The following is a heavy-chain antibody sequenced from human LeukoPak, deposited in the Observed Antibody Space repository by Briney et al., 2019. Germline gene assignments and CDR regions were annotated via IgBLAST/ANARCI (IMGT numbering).Heavy chain of an antibody. D-gene: IGHD4-17*01. CDR3: ARVSHYGAKDRYYFDY. V-gene: IGHV4-59*11. CDR2: IYYSGST. Sequence: PSETLSLTCTVSGGSISSHYWSWIRQPPGKGLEWIGYIYYSGSTNYNPSLKSRVTTSVDTSKNQFSLKLSSVTAADTAVYYCARVSHYGAKDRYYFDYWGQGTLVTVSS. J-gene: IGHJ4*02. CDR1: GGSISSHY.